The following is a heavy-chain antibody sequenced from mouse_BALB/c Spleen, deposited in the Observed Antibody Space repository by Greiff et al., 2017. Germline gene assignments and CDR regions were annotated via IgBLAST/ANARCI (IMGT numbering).Heavy chain of an antibody. CDR1: GYTFTSYW. V-gene: IGHV1S81*02. D-gene: IGHD2-14*01. Sequence: QVQLQQPGAELVKPGASVKLSCKASGYTFTSYWMHWVKQRPGQGLEWIGEINPSNGRTNYNEKFKRKATLTVDKSSSTAHMQLSSLTSEDSAVYFCAKVRGYGGFAYWGQGTLVTVSA. CDR3: AKVRGYGGFAY. CDR2: INPSNGRT. J-gene: IGHJ3*01.